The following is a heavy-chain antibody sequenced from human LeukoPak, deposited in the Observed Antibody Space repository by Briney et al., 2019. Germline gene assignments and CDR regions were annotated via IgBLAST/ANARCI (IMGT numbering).Heavy chain of an antibody. Sequence: SETLSLTCTVSGASVSSYYWIWIRQPAGRGLEWIGRIDASGSANYNPSLKSRVTMSVDSSKNQFSLKVSSVTAADTAVYYCARKDGDIWGQGTMVTVSS. CDR3: ARKDGDI. CDR1: GASVSSYY. V-gene: IGHV4-4*07. J-gene: IGHJ3*02. CDR2: IDASGSA. D-gene: IGHD5-24*01.